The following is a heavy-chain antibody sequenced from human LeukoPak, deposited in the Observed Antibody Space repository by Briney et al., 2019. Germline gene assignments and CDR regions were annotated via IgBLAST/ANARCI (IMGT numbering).Heavy chain of an antibody. V-gene: IGHV3-21*01. CDR2: ISNDGKYI. D-gene: IGHD3-9*01. J-gene: IGHJ4*02. Sequence: GGSLRLSCAASGFTFSSYSMNWVRQAPGKGLEWVSSISNDGKYIYYADSVKGRFTISRDNAKSSLYLQMNSLRAEDTAVYYCARVTVTIFTRNLHFDYWGQGTLVTVSS. CDR3: ARVTVTIFTRNLHFDY. CDR1: GFTFSSYS.